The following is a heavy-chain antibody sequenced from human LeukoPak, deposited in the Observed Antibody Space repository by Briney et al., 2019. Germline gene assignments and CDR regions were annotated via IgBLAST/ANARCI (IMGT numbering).Heavy chain of an antibody. D-gene: IGHD1-26*01. Sequence: SGGSLRLSCAASGFTFGSYGMHWVRQAPGKGLEWVAFIRYDGSNKYYADSVKGRFTISRDNSKNTLYLQMNSLRAEDTAVYYCARDLSGSYSSDYWGQGTLVTVSS. CDR1: GFTFGSYG. CDR2: IRYDGSNK. CDR3: ARDLSGSYSSDY. J-gene: IGHJ4*02. V-gene: IGHV3-30*02.